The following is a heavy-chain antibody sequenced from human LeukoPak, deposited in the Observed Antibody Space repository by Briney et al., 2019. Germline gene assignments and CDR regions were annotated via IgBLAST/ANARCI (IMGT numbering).Heavy chain of an antibody. Sequence: GASVKVSCKASGGAFSSYAISWVRQAPGQGLEWMGGIIPIFGTANYAQKFQGRVTMTRDTSTSTVYMELSSLRSEDTAVYYCARELVSIAAHNFDYWGQGTLVTVSS. CDR2: IIPIFGTA. D-gene: IGHD6-6*01. V-gene: IGHV1-69*05. J-gene: IGHJ4*02. CDR1: GGAFSSYA. CDR3: ARELVSIAAHNFDY.